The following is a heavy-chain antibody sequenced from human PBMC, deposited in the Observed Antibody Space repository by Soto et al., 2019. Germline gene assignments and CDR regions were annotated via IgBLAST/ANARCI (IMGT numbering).Heavy chain of an antibody. V-gene: IGHV3-74*01. CDR2: INSDGSST. D-gene: IGHD6-19*01. CDR1: GFTFSSYW. Sequence: PGGSLRLSCAASGFTFSSYWMHWVRQAPGKGLVWVSRINSDGSSTSYADSVKGRFTISRDNAKNTLYLQMNSLRAEDTAVYYCASLGIAVAGTSSSWGQGTLVTVSS. J-gene: IGHJ4*02. CDR3: ASLGIAVAGTSSS.